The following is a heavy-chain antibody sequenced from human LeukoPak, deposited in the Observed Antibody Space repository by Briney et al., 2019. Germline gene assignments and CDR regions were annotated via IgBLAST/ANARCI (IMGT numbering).Heavy chain of an antibody. D-gene: IGHD2-21*02. V-gene: IGHV4-4*02. CDR1: GGPITSTNR. CDR2: ISLTGRT. CDR3: SRERRPHCPFDY. Sequence: SSETLRLSCGVSGGPITSTNRWSWLRQPPGQGLGGIEEISLTGRTNYNPSLIGQVIMSLDDSNNQLSLTLPSVTAADTAMYYCSRERRPHCPFDYWGQGTLVVVPS. J-gene: IGHJ4*02.